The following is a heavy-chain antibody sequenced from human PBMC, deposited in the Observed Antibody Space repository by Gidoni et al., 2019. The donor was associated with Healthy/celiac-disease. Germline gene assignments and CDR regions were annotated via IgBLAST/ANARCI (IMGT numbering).Heavy chain of an antibody. CDR2: SYHSGST. V-gene: IGHV4-38-2*02. CDR1: GYSISSGYY. CDR3: ASGQQWLSLGAFDI. Sequence: KPSETLSLTCTVSGYSISSGYYWGWIRQPPGKGLEWIGSSYHSGSTYYNPSLKSRVTISVDTSKNQFSLKLSSVTAADTAVYYCASGQQWLSLGAFDIWGQGTMVTVSS. J-gene: IGHJ3*02. D-gene: IGHD6-19*01.